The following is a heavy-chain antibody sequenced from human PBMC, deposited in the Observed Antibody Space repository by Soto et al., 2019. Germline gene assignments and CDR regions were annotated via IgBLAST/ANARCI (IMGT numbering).Heavy chain of an antibody. V-gene: IGHV4-34*01. CDR3: ARGATGLSNDY. J-gene: IGHJ4*02. CDR2: INHSGST. Sequence: SETLPLTCAVYGGSFSGYYWSWIRQPPGKGLEWIGEINHSGSTNYNPSLKSRVTISVDTSKNQFSLKLSSVTAADTAVYYCARGATGLSNDYWGQGTLVTVSS. CDR1: GGSFSGYY. D-gene: IGHD3-16*02.